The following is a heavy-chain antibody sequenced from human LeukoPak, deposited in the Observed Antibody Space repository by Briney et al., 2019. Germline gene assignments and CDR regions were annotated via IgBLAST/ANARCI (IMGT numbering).Heavy chain of an antibody. D-gene: IGHD3-10*01. Sequence: SQTLSLTCAISGDSVSRTDAGWSWIRQSPSRGLEWLGRTYYRSKWYNDYAVSVKSRITINPDTSKNQFSLQLNSVTPEDTAVYYCARGYGSDAPIIDYWGQGTLVTVSS. CDR3: ARGYGSDAPIIDY. J-gene: IGHJ4*02. V-gene: IGHV6-1*01. CDR1: GDSVSRTDAG. CDR2: TYYRSKWYN.